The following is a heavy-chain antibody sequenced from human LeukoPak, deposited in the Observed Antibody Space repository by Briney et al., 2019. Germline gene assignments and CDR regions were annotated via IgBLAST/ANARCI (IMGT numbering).Heavy chain of an antibody. D-gene: IGHD6-13*01. CDR1: GLTFSSYE. CDR2: IRKDGVNT. CDR3: AKDRAGNSWNFDY. Sequence: GGSLRLSCAASGLTFSSYEMNWVRQAPGKGLEWVAFIRKDGVNTNYIDSVKGRFTISRDTSNKMVYLQMNSLRTEDMAVYYCAKDRAGNSWNFDYWGQGTLVAVSS. J-gene: IGHJ4*02. V-gene: IGHV3-30*02.